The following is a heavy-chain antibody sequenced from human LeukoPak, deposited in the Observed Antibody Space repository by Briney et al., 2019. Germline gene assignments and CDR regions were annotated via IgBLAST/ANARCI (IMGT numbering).Heavy chain of an antibody. CDR3: ARNYGDYVADI. CDR2: MNPNSGNT. Sequence: ASVKVSCKASGYTFTSYGISWVRQATGQGLEWMGWMNPNSGNTGYAQKFQGRVTMTRNTSISTAYMELSSLRSEDTAVYYCARNYGDYVADIRGQGTMVTVSS. J-gene: IGHJ3*02. V-gene: IGHV1-8*02. D-gene: IGHD4-17*01. CDR1: GYTFTSYG.